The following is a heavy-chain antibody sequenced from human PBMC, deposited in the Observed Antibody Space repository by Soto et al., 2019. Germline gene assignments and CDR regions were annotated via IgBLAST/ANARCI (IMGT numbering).Heavy chain of an antibody. D-gene: IGHD1-26*01. CDR2: IIPLFATA. V-gene: IGHV1-69*13. CDR1: GDTFSNNA. CDR3: ARVGGSLTYYYPMDV. Sequence: SVKVSCKASGDTFSNNAINWVRQAPGQGLEWMGGIIPLFATAKYAQTFQDRVTITADESTSTVYMELRSLRSEDTAVYYCARVGGSLTYYYPMDVWGQGTTVTASS. J-gene: IGHJ6*02.